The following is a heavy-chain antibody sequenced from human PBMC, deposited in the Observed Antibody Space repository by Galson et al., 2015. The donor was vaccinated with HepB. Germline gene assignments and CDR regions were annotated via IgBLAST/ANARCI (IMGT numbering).Heavy chain of an antibody. CDR1: GYTFTSYA. J-gene: IGHJ6*02. CDR2: INAGNGNT. CDR3: ARDQDYYDSSGYYYGMDV. Sequence: SVKVSCKASGYTFTSYAMHWVRQAPGQRLEWMGWINAGNGNTKYSQKFQGRVTITRDTSASTAYMELSSLRSEDTAVYYCARDQDYYDSSGYYYGMDVWGQGTTVTVSS. V-gene: IGHV1-3*01. D-gene: IGHD3-22*01.